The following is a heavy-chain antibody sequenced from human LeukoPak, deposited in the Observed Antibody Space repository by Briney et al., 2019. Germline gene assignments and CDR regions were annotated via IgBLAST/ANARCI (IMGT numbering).Heavy chain of an antibody. CDR1: GGTFSSYA. CDR2: IIPIFGTV. Sequence: SVKVSCKASGGTFSSYAFSWVRQAPGQGLEWMGGIIPIFGTVNYAQKFQGRVTMTRNTSISTAYMELSSLRSEDTAVYYCAKLWGAPAGTLNESGHYYYYSGMYVWAQGTTVTVPS. D-gene: IGHD6-13*01. V-gene: IGHV1-69*05. J-gene: IGHJ6*02. CDR3: AKLWGAPAGTLNESGHYYYYSGMYV.